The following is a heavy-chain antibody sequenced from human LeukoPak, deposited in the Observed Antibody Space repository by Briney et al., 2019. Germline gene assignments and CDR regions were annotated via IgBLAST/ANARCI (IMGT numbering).Heavy chain of an antibody. CDR2: IYYRGTT. V-gene: IGHV4-31*03. Sequence: SQTLSLTCTVSGGSISSGGHYWGWIRQQPGKGLEWIGYIYYRGTTYYNPSLKSRVSISLDTSKNQVSLKLTSVTAADTAVYYCARGADYGGNSAPFDYWGQGTLVTVSS. D-gene: IGHD4-23*01. CDR3: ARGADYGGNSAPFDY. J-gene: IGHJ4*02. CDR1: GGSISSGGHY.